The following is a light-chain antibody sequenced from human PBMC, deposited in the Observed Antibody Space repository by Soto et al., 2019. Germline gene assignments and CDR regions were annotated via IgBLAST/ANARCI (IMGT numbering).Light chain of an antibody. CDR3: QQRLNWPPG. V-gene: IGKV3-11*01. CDR2: DAS. J-gene: IGKJ1*01. CDR1: QSVTNY. Sequence: EIFLTQSPDTLSLSPGPRATLGCRASQSVTNYIAWYQQRPGQAPRLLIYDASNRASGVPARFSGSGYGTDFNLTISDLETADFGLYYCQQRLNWPPGFGQGTKVDIK.